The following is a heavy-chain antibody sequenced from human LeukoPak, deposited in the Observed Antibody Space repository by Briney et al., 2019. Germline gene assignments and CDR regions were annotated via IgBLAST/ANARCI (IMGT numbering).Heavy chain of an antibody. V-gene: IGHV3-15*01. D-gene: IGHD2-15*01. J-gene: IGHJ4*02. Sequence: MSGGSLRLSRVGSGFIFSNARMHWVRQAPGEGLEGVGRSKSKADGGTIDYAAPLKGRFTISRDDSKNTLYLQMNSLETEDSAVYYCRTRMASGGSKDDYWGQGTLVTVSS. CDR1: GFIFSNAR. CDR2: SKSKADGGTI. CDR3: RTRMASGGSKDDY.